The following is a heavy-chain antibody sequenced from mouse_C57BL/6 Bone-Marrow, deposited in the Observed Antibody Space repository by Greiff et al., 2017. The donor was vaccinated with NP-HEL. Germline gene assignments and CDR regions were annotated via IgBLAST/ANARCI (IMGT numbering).Heavy chain of an antibody. CDR1: GYTFTSYW. CDR3: ARGRLPLAY. CDR2: IDPSDSYT. J-gene: IGHJ3*01. V-gene: IGHV1-69*01. D-gene: IGHD2-2*01. Sequence: QVQLQQPGAELVMPGASVKLSCKASGYTFTSYWMHWVKQRPGQGLEWIGEIDPSDSYTNYNQKFKGKSTVTVDKSSSTAYMQLSSLTSEDAAVYYCARGRLPLAYWGQGTLVTVSA.